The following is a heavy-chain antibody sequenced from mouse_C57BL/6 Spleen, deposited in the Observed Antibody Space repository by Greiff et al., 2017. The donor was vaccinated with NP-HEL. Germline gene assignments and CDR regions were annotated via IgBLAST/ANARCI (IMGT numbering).Heavy chain of an antibody. CDR1: GYSITSGYY. CDR3: AREDYMRAMDY. Sequence: EVKLEESGPGLVKPSQSLSLTCSVTGYSITSGYYWNWIRQFPGNKLEWMGYISYDGSNNYNPSLKNRITLTRDTSKNQFFLKLNSVTTEDTATYYCAREDYMRAMDYWGQGTSVTVSS. D-gene: IGHD2-12*01. J-gene: IGHJ4*01. CDR2: ISYDGSN. V-gene: IGHV3-6*01.